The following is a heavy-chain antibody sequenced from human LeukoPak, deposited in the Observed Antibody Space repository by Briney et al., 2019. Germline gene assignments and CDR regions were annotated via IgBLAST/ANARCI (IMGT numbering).Heavy chain of an antibody. J-gene: IGHJ4*02. CDR3: VRLRSLYRSLTGHFDY. Sequence: GESLKISCKGSGYSFTSYWIGWVRQMPGKGLEWMGITYPGDSDTRYSPSFQGQVTISADKSINTAYLQWSSLKASDTAMYYCVRLRSLYRSLTGHFDYWGEGTLVTVSS. CDR1: GYSFTSYW. D-gene: IGHD6-6*01. V-gene: IGHV5-51*01. CDR2: TYPGDSDT.